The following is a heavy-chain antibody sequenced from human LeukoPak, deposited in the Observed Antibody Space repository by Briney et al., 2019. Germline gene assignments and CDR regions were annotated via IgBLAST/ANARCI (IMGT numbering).Heavy chain of an antibody. CDR3: ARDRDNGSGEGLYYYMDV. CDR1: GGSISSYY. Sequence: PSETLSLTCTVSGGSISSYYWSWIRQPAGKGLEWIGRIYTSGSTNYNPSFKSRVTMSVDTSKNQFSLKLSSVTAADTAVYYCARDRDNGSGEGLYYYMDVWGKGTTVTVSS. V-gene: IGHV4-4*07. D-gene: IGHD3-3*01. J-gene: IGHJ6*03. CDR2: IYTSGST.